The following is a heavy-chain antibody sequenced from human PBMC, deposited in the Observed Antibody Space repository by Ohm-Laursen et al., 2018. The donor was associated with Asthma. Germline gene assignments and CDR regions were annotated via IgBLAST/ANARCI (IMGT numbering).Heavy chain of an antibody. CDR1: GYTFSRYS. V-gene: IGHV3-30*19. CDR3: VRRDFSGGDPSAAFDI. D-gene: IGHD2-21*02. Sequence: SLRLSCSAPGYTFSRYSIHWVRQIPGKGLEWVSIITSDGSWTSYADSVKGRFTISRDNSKNTLYMQMNSLRAEDTAVYYCVRRDFSGGDPSAAFDIWGQGTMVTVSS. CDR2: ITSDGSWT. J-gene: IGHJ3*02.